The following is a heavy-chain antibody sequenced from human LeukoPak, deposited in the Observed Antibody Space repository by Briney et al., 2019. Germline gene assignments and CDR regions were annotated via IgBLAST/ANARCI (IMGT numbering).Heavy chain of an antibody. D-gene: IGHD2-2*01. CDR3: ARDQHYQLPFDY. CDR2: INPSTSST. V-gene: IGHV1-46*01. J-gene: IGHJ4*02. CDR1: GYTFTCYY. Sequence: ASVKVSCKASGYTFTCYYVHWVRQAPGQGLEWMGMINPSTSSTSYAQKFQGRVTMTRDTSTSTVYMELSSLRSEDTAVYYCARDQHYQLPFDYWGRGTLVTVSS.